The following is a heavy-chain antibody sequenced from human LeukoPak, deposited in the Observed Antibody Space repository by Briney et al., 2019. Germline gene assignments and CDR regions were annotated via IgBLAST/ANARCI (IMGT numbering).Heavy chain of an antibody. Sequence: SVTVSCTASGGTFSSYAISWVRQAPGQGLEWMGGIIPIFGTANYAQKFQGRVTITADESTSTAYMELSSLRSEDTAVYYCASIEYYDILTGYSRPYYYYGMDVWGQGTTVTVSS. V-gene: IGHV1-69*01. CDR3: ASIEYYDILTGYSRPYYYYGMDV. CDR2: IIPIFGTA. CDR1: GGTFSSYA. D-gene: IGHD3-9*01. J-gene: IGHJ6*02.